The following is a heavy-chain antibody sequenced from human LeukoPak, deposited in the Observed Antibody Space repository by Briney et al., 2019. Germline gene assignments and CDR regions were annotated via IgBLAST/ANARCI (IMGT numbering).Heavy chain of an antibody. CDR1: GFTFSSYA. J-gene: IGHJ6*02. CDR3: AKFPNYYYYYGMDV. CDR2: ISGSGGST. V-gene: IGHV3-23*01. Sequence: GGSLRLSCAASGFTFSSYAMSWVRQAPGKGLEWVSAISGSGGSTYYADSVKGRFTISRDNSKNTLYLQMNSLRAEDTAVYYCAKFPNYYYYYGMDVWDQGTTVTVSS.